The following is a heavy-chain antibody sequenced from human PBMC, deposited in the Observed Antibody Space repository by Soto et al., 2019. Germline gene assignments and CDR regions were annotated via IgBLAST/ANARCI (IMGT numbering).Heavy chain of an antibody. D-gene: IGHD3-22*01. J-gene: IGHJ4*02. Sequence: SDTLSHTCSVSAVSISSYYWSWIRQPPGKGLKWIGYIYYRGSTNYNPSLKSRVTISLDTSKNQFSLKLSSVIAADTAVYYCARARGGYYDYWGQGTLVTVSS. CDR2: IYYRGST. V-gene: IGHV4-59*01. CDR3: ARARGGYYDY. CDR1: AVSISSYY.